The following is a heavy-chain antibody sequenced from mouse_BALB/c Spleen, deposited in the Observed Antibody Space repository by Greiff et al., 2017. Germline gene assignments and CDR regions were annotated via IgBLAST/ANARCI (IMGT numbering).Heavy chain of an antibody. J-gene: IGHJ4*01. CDR1: GYTFTDYV. CDR3: ARRYGNYESAMDY. V-gene: IGHV1-77*01. D-gene: IGHD2-1*01. CDR2: IYPGSGST. Sequence: VKLMESGPELVKPGASVKMSCKASGYTFTDYVISWVKQRTGQGLEWIGEIYPGSGSTYYNEKFKGKATLTADKSSNTAYMQLSSLTSEDSAVYFCARRYGNYESAMDYWGQGTSVTVSS.